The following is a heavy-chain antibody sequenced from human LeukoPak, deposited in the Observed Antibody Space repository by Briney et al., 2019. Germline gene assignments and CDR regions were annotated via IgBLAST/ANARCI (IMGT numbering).Heavy chain of an antibody. V-gene: IGHV1-46*01. Sequence: GASVTVSCKASGYTFTSYYIHWVRQAPGQGLEWMGVINPSGGGTSYAQKFQGRVTMTRDTSTSTVYMDLRSLRSEDTAVYFCARDMLAVPSNWLDPWGQGTLVTVSS. D-gene: IGHD2-8*01. J-gene: IGHJ5*02. CDR3: ARDMLAVPSNWLDP. CDR2: INPSGGGT. CDR1: GYTFTSYY.